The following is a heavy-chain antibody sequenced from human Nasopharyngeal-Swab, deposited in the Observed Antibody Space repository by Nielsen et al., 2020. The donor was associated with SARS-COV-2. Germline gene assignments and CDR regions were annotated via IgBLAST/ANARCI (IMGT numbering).Heavy chain of an antibody. V-gene: IGHV3-23*01. J-gene: IGHJ4*02. Sequence: WIRQPPGKGLEWVSSIGNSGANTYYADSVKGRFTISRDNSKNTLYLQMNSLRAEDTAVYYCAKGLRSSSWYEDCWGQGTQVTVSS. CDR3: AKGLRSSSWYEDC. D-gene: IGHD6-13*01. CDR2: IGNSGANT.